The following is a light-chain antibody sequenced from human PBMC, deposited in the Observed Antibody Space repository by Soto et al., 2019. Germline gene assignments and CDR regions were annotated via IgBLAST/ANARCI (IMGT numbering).Light chain of an antibody. Sequence: DIQLTQSPSFLSASVGDRVTITCRASQGIASFLAWYQQKPGKAPNLLIYAASTLHSGVPSRFSGSRSGTEFTLTISSLPPEDFETYFCQQLNTYPRTFGQGTRLEIK. CDR3: QQLNTYPRT. J-gene: IGKJ5*01. CDR1: QGIASF. V-gene: IGKV1-9*01. CDR2: AAS.